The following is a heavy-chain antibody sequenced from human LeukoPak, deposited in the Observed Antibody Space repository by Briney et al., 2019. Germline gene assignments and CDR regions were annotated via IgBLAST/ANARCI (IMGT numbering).Heavy chain of an antibody. CDR3: ARENSGSYGYGMDV. D-gene: IGHD1-26*01. V-gene: IGHV3-30-3*01. J-gene: IGHJ6*02. CDR1: GFTFSRYD. CDR2: ISYDGSNK. Sequence: PGRSLRLSCAASGFTFSRYDMHWVRQAPGKGLEWVTVISYDGSNKYCADSVKGRFTISRDNSKNTLYLQMNSLRAEDTAVYYCARENSGSYGYGMDVWGQGTTVTVSS.